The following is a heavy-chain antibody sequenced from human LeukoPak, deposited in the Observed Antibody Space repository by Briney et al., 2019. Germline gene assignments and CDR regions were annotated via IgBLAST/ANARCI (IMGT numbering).Heavy chain of an antibody. CDR2: IYSGGST. V-gene: IGHV3-66*01. D-gene: IGHD1-26*01. Sequence: GWSLRLSCAASGFTVSSNYMSWVGQAPGKGLEGVSVIYSGGSTYYADSVKGRFTISRDNSKNTLYLQMNSLRAEDTAVYYCARDRRSIVGATLHSDYWGQGTLVTVSS. J-gene: IGHJ4*02. CDR3: ARDRRSIVGATLHSDY. CDR1: GFTVSSNY.